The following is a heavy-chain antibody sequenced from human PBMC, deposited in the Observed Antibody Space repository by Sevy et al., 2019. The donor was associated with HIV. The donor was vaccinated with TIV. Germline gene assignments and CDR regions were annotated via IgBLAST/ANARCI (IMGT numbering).Heavy chain of an antibody. CDR2: ISSSSSYI. V-gene: IGHV3-21*01. Sequence: GGSLRLPCAASGFTFSSYSMNWVRQAPGKGLEWVSSISSSSSYIYYADSVKGRFTISRDNAKNSLYLQMNSLRAEDTAVYYCARGGGYVGAFDIWGQGTMVTVSS. CDR3: ARGGGYVGAFDI. D-gene: IGHD5-12*01. J-gene: IGHJ3*02. CDR1: GFTFSSYS.